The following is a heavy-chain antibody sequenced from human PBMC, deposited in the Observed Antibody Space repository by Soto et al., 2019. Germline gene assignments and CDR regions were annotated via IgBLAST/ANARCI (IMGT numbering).Heavy chain of an antibody. CDR1: GFTFSSYE. CDR3: ARGIFGVPYYYGTDV. V-gene: IGHV3-48*03. D-gene: IGHD3-3*01. CDR2: ISSSGSTI. J-gene: IGHJ6*02. Sequence: GGSLRLSCAASGFTFSSYEMNWVRQAPGKGLEWVSYISSSGSTIYYADSVKGRFTISRDNAKNSLYLQMNSLRAEDTAVYYCARGIFGVPYYYGTDVWGQGTTVTVSS.